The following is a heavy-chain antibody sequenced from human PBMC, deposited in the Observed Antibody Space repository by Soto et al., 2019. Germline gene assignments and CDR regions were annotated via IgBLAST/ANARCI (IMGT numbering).Heavy chain of an antibody. D-gene: IGHD6-13*01. CDR2: IYSGGST. Sequence: GGSLRLSCAASGFTVSSNYMSWVRQAPGKGLEWVSVIYSGGSTYYADSVKGRFTISRDNSKNTLYLQMNSLRAEDTAVYYCARGDSSSWTAPYGMDVWGRGTTVTVSS. V-gene: IGHV3-53*01. CDR1: GFTVSSNY. CDR3: ARGDSSSWTAPYGMDV. J-gene: IGHJ6*02.